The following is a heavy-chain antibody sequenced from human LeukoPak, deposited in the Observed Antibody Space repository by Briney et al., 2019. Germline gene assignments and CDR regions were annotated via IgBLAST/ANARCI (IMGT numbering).Heavy chain of an antibody. V-gene: IGHV4-4*02. D-gene: IGHD3-22*01. J-gene: IGHJ4*02. CDR2: MYYSGTP. CDR3: ARDSSGFGSLPGY. Sequence: SGTLSLTCAVSGGSISSRNWWSWVRQPPGKGLEWIGSMYYSGTPYYNPSLKSRVTISLDTSKNQFSLKLSSVTAADTAVYYCARDSSGFGSLPGYWGQGTLVTVSS. CDR1: GGSISSRNW.